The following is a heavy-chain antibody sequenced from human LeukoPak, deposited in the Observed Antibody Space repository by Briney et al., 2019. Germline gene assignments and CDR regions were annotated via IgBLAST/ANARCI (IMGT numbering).Heavy chain of an antibody. J-gene: IGHJ6*02. CDR2: IIPIFGTP. D-gene: IGHD3-10*01. CDR1: GGTFISYG. Sequence: ASVKVSCKASGGTFISYGISWVRQAPGQGLEWMGGIIPIFGTPNYAQKFQGRVTITADESTSTAYMELSSLRSEDTAVYYRARGSGTITMVRGVFYGMGVWGQGTTVTVSS. V-gene: IGHV1-69*13. CDR3: ARGSGTITMVRGVFYGMGV.